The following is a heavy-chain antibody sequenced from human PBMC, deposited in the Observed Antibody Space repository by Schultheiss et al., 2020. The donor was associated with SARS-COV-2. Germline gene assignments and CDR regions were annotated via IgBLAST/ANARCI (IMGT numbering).Heavy chain of an antibody. J-gene: IGHJ5*02. CDR1: GFTVSSNY. Sequence: GGSLRLSCAASGFTVSSNYLTWVRQAPGKGLEWVSVIYSGGSTYYADSVKGRFTISRDNSKNTLYLQMNSLRAEDTAVYYCAKDLSSGWYRRDWFDPWGQGTLVTVSS. CDR3: AKDLSSGWYRRDWFDP. CDR2: IYSGGST. V-gene: IGHV3-66*01. D-gene: IGHD6-19*01.